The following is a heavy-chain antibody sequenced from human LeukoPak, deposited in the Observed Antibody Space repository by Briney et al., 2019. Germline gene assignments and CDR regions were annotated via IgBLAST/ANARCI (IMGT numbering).Heavy chain of an antibody. J-gene: IGHJ4*02. CDR3: ARVRYSGFSPFDY. D-gene: IGHD5-12*01. Sequence: ASVKVSCKASGYTFTSYYMHWVRQAPGQGLEWMGIINPSGVSTSYAQKFQGRVTMTRDMSTSTVYMELSSLRSEDTAVYYCARVRYSGFSPFDYWGQGTLVTVSS. V-gene: IGHV1-46*01. CDR1: GYTFTSYY. CDR2: INPSGVST.